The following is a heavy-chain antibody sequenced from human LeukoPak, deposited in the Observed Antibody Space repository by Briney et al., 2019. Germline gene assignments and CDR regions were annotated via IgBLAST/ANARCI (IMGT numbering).Heavy chain of an antibody. CDR2: INTDGSTT. CDR3: ARDPNGDYIGAFEF. Sequence: GGSLRLSCAGSGFTFSTYWMHWVRQAPGGGLVWVSGINTDGSTTSYADSVKGQFTISRDNAKNTLYLQMNSLRAEDTAQYFCARDPNGDYIGAFEFWGRGTVVTVSS. CDR1: GFTFSTYW. J-gene: IGHJ3*01. D-gene: IGHD4-17*01. V-gene: IGHV3-74*01.